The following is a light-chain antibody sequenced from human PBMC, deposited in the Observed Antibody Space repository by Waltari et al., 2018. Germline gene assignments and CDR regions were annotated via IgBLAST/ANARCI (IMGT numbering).Light chain of an antibody. V-gene: IGKV3-20*01. CDR2: GAS. J-gene: IGKJ3*01. CDR3: QQYGSSPFT. Sequence: EIVLTQSPGTLSLSPGERATLSCRASQSISNNYLAWYQQKPGQAPTLLIYGASNRATGIPDAFGSSGSGTDFTLTISKLEPEDFAVYYCQQYGSSPFTFGPGTKVDFK. CDR1: QSISNNY.